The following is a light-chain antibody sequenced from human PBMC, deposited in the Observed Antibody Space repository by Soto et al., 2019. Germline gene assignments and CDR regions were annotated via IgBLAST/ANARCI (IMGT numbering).Light chain of an antibody. CDR3: QQYGNSPQT. CDR1: QSVNSSY. CDR2: GAS. Sequence: ETLLTQSPGTLSLSPGERVTLSCRASQSVNSSYLAWYQHKPGQAPRLLIYGASTRATGIPDRFSGSGSGTDFTLTIARLEPGDFAVYYCQQYGNSPQTFGQGTKVDIK. J-gene: IGKJ1*01. V-gene: IGKV3-20*01.